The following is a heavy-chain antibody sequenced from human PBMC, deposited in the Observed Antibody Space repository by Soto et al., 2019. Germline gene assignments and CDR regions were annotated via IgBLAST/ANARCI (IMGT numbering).Heavy chain of an antibody. CDR2: ISSSSSYI. D-gene: IGHD3-3*01. J-gene: IGHJ4*02. V-gene: IGHV3-21*01. CDR3: ARASITIFGVVSSYPDY. CDR1: GFTFSSYS. Sequence: PGGSLRLSCAASGFTFSSYSMNWVRQAPGKGLEWVSSISSSSSYIYYADSVKGRFTISRDNAKNTLYLQMNSLRAEDTAVYYCARASITIFGVVSSYPDYWGQGTLVTVSS.